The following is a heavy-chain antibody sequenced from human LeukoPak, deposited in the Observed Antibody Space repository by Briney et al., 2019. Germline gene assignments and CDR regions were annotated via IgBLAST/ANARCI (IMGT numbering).Heavy chain of an antibody. J-gene: IGHJ2*01. CDR1: GFTFSSYA. CDR2: ISGSGGST. V-gene: IGHV3-23*01. D-gene: IGHD5-18*01. CDR3: AKNGRGYSIVGYFDL. Sequence: PGGSLRLSCAASGFTFSSYAMSWVRQAPGKGLEWVSAISGSGGSTYYADSVKGRFTISRDNSKNTLYLQMNSLRAEDTAVYYCAKNGRGYSIVGYFDLWGRGTLVTVSS.